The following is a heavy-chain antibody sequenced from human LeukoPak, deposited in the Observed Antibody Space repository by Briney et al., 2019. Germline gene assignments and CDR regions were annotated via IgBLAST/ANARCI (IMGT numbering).Heavy chain of an antibody. D-gene: IGHD4-17*01. Sequence: GGSLRLSCAASGFTFSSYGMHWVRQAPGKGLEWVAVISYDGSNKYYADSVKGRFTISRDNSKNTLYLQMNSLGAEDTAVYYCAKSGRNGAKGPFDYWGQGTLVTVSS. CDR2: ISYDGSNK. J-gene: IGHJ4*02. V-gene: IGHV3-30*18. CDR3: AKSGRNGAKGPFDY. CDR1: GFTFSSYG.